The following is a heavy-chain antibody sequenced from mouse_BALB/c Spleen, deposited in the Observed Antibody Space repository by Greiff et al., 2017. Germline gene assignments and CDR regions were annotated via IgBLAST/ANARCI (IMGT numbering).Heavy chain of an antibody. D-gene: IGHD3-2*01. CDR1: GFTFSSYY. Sequence: EVKLMESGGGLVKLGGSLKLSCAASGFTFSSYYMSWVRQTPEKRLELVAAINSNGGSTYYPDTVKGRFTISRDNAKNTLYLQMSSLKSEDTALYYCASPPSDSSGYLAWFAYWGQGTLVTVSA. V-gene: IGHV5-6-2*01. CDR3: ASPPSDSSGYLAWFAY. CDR2: INSNGGST. J-gene: IGHJ3*01.